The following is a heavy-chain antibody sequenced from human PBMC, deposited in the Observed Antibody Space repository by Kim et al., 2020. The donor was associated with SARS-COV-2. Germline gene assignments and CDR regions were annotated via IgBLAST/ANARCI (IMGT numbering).Heavy chain of an antibody. CDR1: GGSFSGYY. V-gene: IGHV4-34*01. J-gene: IGHJ4*02. Sequence: SETLSLTCAVYGGSFSGYYWSWIRQPPGKGLEWIGEINHSGSTNYNPSLKSRVTISVDTSKNQFSLKLSSVTAADTAVYYCARAPMYYYDSSGYRYWGQGTLVTVSS. CDR2: INHSGST. D-gene: IGHD3-22*01. CDR3: ARAPMYYYDSSGYRY.